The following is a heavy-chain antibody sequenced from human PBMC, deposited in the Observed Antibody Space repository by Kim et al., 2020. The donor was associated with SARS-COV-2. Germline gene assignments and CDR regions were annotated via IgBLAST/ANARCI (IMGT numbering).Heavy chain of an antibody. D-gene: IGHD3-10*01. CDR2: ISGSGGST. CDR1: GFTFSSYA. V-gene: IGHV3-23*01. Sequence: GGSLRLSCAASGFTFSSYAMSWVRQAPGKGLEWVSAISGSGGSTYYADSVKGRFTISRDNSKNTLYLQMNSLRAEDTAVYYCAKDQGWDGSGSYYVWGQGTLVTVSS. CDR3: AKDQGWDGSGSYYV. J-gene: IGHJ4*02.